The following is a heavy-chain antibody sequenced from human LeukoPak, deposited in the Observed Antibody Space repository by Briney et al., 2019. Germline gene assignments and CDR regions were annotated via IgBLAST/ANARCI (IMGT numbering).Heavy chain of an antibody. CDR2: ISSSSSYI. CDR3: AREWDYYDSSGSYPPDY. D-gene: IGHD3-22*01. Sequence: PGGSLRLSCAASGFTFSSYSMNWVRQAPGKGLEWVSSISSSSSYIYYADSVKGRFTISRDNAKNSLYLQMNSLRAEDTAVYYCAREWDYYDSSGSYPPDYWGQGTLVTVSS. V-gene: IGHV3-21*01. CDR1: GFTFSSYS. J-gene: IGHJ4*02.